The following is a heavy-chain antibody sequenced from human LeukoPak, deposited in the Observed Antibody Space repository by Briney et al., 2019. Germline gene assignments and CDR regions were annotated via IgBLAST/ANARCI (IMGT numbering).Heavy chain of an antibody. D-gene: IGHD3-3*01. V-gene: IGHV1-18*04. J-gene: IGHJ4*02. CDR1: GYTFTGYY. CDR2: ISAYNGYT. CDR3: ARDGKGRYDFRENDY. Sequence: ASVKVSCKASGYTFTGYYMHWVRQAPGQGLEWMGWISAYNGYTNYAQKFQGRVTMTTDTSTNTAYMELRSLRSDDTAIYYCARDGKGRYDFRENDYWGQGTLVTVYS.